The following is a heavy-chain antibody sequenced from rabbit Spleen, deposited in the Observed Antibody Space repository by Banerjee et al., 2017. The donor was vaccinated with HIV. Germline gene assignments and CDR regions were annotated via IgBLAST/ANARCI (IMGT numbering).Heavy chain of an antibody. D-gene: IGHD4-1*01. Sequence: QEQLVESGGGLVQPEGSLTLTCTASGFSFNNNYYMCWVRQAPGKGLEWIACIYGGDGYSTAYASWAKGRFTVSKTSSTTVTLQMPSLTDADTATYFCARDVIGWAFNLWGPGTLVTVS. J-gene: IGHJ4*01. CDR2: IYGGDGYST. CDR1: GFSFNNNYY. V-gene: IGHV1S45*01. CDR3: ARDVIGWAFNL.